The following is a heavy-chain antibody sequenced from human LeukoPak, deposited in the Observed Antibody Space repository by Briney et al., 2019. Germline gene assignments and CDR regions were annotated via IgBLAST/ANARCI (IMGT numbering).Heavy chain of an antibody. J-gene: IGHJ4*02. Sequence: GGSLRLSCAASGFTVSSNEMSWVRQAPGKGLEWVSSISGGSTYYADSRKGRFTISSDNSKNTLHLQMNSLRAEDTAVYYCAKGAPTYDYGDYQPLPFDYWGQGTLVTVSS. CDR3: AKGAPTYDYGDYQPLPFDY. CDR2: ISGGST. CDR1: GFTVSSNE. V-gene: IGHV3-38-3*01. D-gene: IGHD4-17*01.